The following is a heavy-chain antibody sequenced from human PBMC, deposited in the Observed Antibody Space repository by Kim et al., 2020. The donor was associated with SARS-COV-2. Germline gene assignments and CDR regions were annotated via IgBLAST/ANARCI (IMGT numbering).Heavy chain of an antibody. V-gene: IGHV5-51*01. D-gene: IGHD4-17*01. J-gene: IGHJ6*02. CDR3: ARQHGDYALGMDV. Sequence: YSPSFQGQVTISADKSISTAYLQWSSLKASDTGMYYCARQHGDYALGMDVWGQGTTVTGSS.